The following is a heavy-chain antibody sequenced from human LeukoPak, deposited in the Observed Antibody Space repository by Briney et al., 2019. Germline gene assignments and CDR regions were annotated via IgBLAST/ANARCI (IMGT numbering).Heavy chain of an antibody. CDR1: GFTFDDYA. J-gene: IGHJ4*02. CDR3: AREQFSHTSNYFDK. CDR2: ISGDGGST. V-gene: IGHV3-43*02. D-gene: IGHD5-24*01. Sequence: PGGSLRLSCAASGFTFDDYAMHWVRQAPGKGLEWVSLISGDGGSTYYADSVKGRFTISRDNSKKSLYLQMNSPRTEDTAFYYCAREQFSHTSNYFDKWGQGILVTVSS.